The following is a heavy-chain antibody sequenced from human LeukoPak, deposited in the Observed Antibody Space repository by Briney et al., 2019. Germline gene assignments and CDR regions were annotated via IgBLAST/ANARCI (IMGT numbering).Heavy chain of an antibody. D-gene: IGHD6-19*01. J-gene: IGHJ4*02. CDR3: AKVAGTGGLDY. Sequence: SLRLSCAASGFTFDDYAMHWVRQAPGKGLEWVSGISWNSGSIGYADSVKGRFTISRDNARNSLYLQMNSLRAEDTALYYCAKVAGTGGLDYWGQGTLVTVSS. CDR1: GFTFDDYA. V-gene: IGHV3-9*01. CDR2: ISWNSGSI.